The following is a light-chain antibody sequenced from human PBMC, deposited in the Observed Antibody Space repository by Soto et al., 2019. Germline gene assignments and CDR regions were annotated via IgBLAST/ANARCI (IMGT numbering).Light chain of an antibody. CDR3: SSYTSSSTVV. V-gene: IGLV2-14*03. CDR1: SSDVGSYNY. CDR2: DVR. J-gene: IGLJ3*02. Sequence: QSALTQPASVSGSPGQSITISCTGTSSDVGSYNYVSWYQQHPGKAPKLMIYDVRHRPSGVSNRLSGSKSGNTASLTISGLQAEDEADYYCSSYTSSSTVVFGGGTKLTVL.